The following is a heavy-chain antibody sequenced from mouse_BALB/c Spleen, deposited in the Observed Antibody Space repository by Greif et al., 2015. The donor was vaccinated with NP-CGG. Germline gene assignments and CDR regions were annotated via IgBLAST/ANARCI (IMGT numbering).Heavy chain of an antibody. D-gene: IGHD1-1*01. V-gene: IGHV3-8*02. J-gene: IGHJ3*01. CDR2: ISYSGST. CDR1: GDSITSGY. CDR3: ARRGTVVPFAY. Sequence: EVKLVESGPSLVKPSQTLSLTCSVTGDSITSGYWNWIRKFPGNKLEYMGYISYSGSTYYNPSLKSRISITRDTSKNXYYLQLNSVTTEDTATYYCARRGTVVPFAYWGQGTLVTVSA.